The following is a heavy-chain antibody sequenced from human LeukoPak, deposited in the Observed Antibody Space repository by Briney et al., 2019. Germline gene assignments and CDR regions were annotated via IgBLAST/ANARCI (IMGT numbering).Heavy chain of an antibody. CDR2: ISSSSSYI. CDR3: ASDLLGTVDY. D-gene: IGHD3-16*01. V-gene: IGHV3-21*01. Sequence: TGESLRLSCAASGFTFSSYSMNWVRQAPGKGLEWVSSISSSSSYIYYADSVKGRFTISRDNAKNSLYLQMNSLRAEDTAVYYCASDLLGTVDYWGQGTLVTVSS. J-gene: IGHJ4*02. CDR1: GFTFSSYS.